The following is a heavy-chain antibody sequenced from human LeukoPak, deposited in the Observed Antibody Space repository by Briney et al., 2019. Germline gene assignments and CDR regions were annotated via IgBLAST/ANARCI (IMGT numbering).Heavy chain of an antibody. J-gene: IGHJ6*03. CDR2: IYQSGST. CDR1: GYSISRGYY. CDR3: ARGYCSGGSCYSYYYYNYMDV. V-gene: IGHV4-38-2*02. Sequence: PSETLSLTCTVSGYSISRGYYWGWIRQPPGKGLEWIGSIYQSGSTYYNPSLKSRVTISVDTSKNQFSLKLSSVTAADTAVYYCARGYCSGGSCYSYYYYNYMDVWGKGTTVTVSS. D-gene: IGHD2-15*01.